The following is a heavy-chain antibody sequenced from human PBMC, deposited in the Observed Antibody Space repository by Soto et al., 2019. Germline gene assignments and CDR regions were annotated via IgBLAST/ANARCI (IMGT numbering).Heavy chain of an antibody. Sequence: QEQLVQSGAEVKKPGSAVKVSCKASGGLFSSYPISWVRQVPGQGLEWLGGIIPVFQTADYTQRFQGRDTITADESTNAAYMELSSLRSGDTAIYYCKRGRSGYTWFNQFWGQGTLVNVSS. CDR2: IIPVFQTA. J-gene: IGHJ4*02. D-gene: IGHD3-22*01. V-gene: IGHV1-69*01. CDR3: KRGRSGYTWFNQF. CDR1: GGLFSSYP.